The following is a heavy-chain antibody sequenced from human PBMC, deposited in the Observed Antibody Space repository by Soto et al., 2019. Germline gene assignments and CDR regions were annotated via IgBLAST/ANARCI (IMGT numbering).Heavy chain of an antibody. CDR1: EDPFNSVCYA. CDR3: ATETLAYNWLDP. Sequence: LSLRCAVSEDPFNSVCYAWGWIRQSPGKGLEWIGHIYHSGNTYYNPSLGSRVTISMDRSNNQFSLQVHSVTAADTAVYYCATETLAYNWLDPWGLGTLVTVSS. J-gene: IGHJ5*02. CDR2: IYHSGNT. V-gene: IGHV4-30-2*06. D-gene: IGHD2-21*01.